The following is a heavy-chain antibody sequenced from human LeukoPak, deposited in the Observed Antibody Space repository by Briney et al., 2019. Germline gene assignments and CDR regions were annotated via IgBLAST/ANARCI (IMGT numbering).Heavy chain of an antibody. CDR1: GFTFSSYA. J-gene: IGHJ6*02. V-gene: IGHV3-23*01. Sequence: GGSLRFSCAASGFTFSSYARSWVRQAPGKGLEWVSAISGSGGSTYYADSVKGRFTISRDNSKNTLYLQMNSLRAEDTAVYYCAKSNSNYHYYYYGMDVWGQGTTVTVSS. D-gene: IGHD4-4*01. CDR3: AKSNSNYHYYYYGMDV. CDR2: ISGSGGST.